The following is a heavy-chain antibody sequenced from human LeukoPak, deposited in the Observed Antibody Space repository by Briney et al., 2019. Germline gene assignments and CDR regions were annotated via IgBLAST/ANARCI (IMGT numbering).Heavy chain of an antibody. CDR3: ASLTTAEAFDI. J-gene: IGHJ3*02. V-gene: IGHV4-39*07. CDR2: SCYSDCT. D-gene: IGHD3-22*01. Sequence: SETLSLTCSVSGGSINSTSYYWDWPRQPPGRGLGWNGNSCYSDCTYYNSSIMSRTTISVDTTTYQLSLKLSSDAAAVTSVSDCASLTTAEAFDIWSQGTMVTASS. CDR1: GGSINSTSYY.